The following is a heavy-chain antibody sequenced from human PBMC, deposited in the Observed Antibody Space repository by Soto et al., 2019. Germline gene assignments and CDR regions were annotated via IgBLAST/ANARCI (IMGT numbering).Heavy chain of an antibody. D-gene: IGHD6-19*01. CDR3: XXXXXRWLXSPFDY. Sequence: QVQLLQSGAEVKKPGASVKVSCKVSGHTLTELSMHWVRQAPGRGLEWMGGFDPEDGETIFAQKFQGRVTMTEDTSTDXTYMXXXXLXXEXXXXXXXXXXXXRWLXSPFDYWGQGTLVTISS. CDR1: GHTLTELS. J-gene: IGHJ4*02. CDR2: FDPEDGET. V-gene: IGHV1-24*01.